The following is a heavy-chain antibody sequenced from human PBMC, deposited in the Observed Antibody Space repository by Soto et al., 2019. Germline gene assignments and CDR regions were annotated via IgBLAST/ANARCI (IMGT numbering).Heavy chain of an antibody. CDR3: ACGVTGSGCGL. CDR2: TYYRSNWRH. CDR1: GDSVSSNTAA. V-gene: IGHV6-1*01. J-gene: IGHJ4*02. Sequence: SPTLSLTCAISGDSVSSNTAAWNWIRSSPSRGLEWLGRTYYRSNWRHDYAVSVQSRITVNRGTSKNHFSRHLNSVPPDDTAVYYSACGVTGSGCGLWGRGTRGTVSS. D-gene: IGHD2-15*01.